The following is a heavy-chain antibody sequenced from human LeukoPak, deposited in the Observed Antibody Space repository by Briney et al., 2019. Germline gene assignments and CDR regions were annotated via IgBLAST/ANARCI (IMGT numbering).Heavy chain of an antibody. CDR1: GFPFSNYW. CDR3: VTVARSSGWGYFDY. D-gene: IGHD6-19*01. Sequence: GGSLRLSCAASGFPFSNYWMHWVRQAPGKGLVWVSRMNSDGSSTSYADSVKGRFTISGDNAKNTLYLQMNSLRVEDAAVYYCVTVARSSGWGYFDYWGPGTLVTVSS. J-gene: IGHJ4*02. CDR2: MNSDGSST. V-gene: IGHV3-74*01.